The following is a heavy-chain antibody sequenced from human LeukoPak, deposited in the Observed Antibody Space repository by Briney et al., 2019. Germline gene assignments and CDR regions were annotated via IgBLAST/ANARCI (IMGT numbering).Heavy chain of an antibody. Sequence: PSETLSLTCTVSGGSISSYYWGWIRQPPGKGLEWIGSIYYSGSTYYNPSLKSRVTISVDTSKNQFSLKLSSVTAADTAVYYCARNPPEYSSSSPYFDYWGQGTLVTVSS. CDR2: IYYSGST. CDR3: ARNPPEYSSSSPYFDY. V-gene: IGHV4-39*01. CDR1: GGSISSYY. J-gene: IGHJ4*02. D-gene: IGHD6-6*01.